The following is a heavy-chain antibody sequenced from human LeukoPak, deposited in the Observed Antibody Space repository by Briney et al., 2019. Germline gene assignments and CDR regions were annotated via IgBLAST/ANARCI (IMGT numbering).Heavy chain of an antibody. CDR2: ISSSSSYI. D-gene: IGHD2-2*01. V-gene: IGHV3-21*01. CDR1: GFTFSSYW. J-gene: IGHJ4*02. Sequence: GGSLRLSCAASGFTFSSYWMSWVRQAPGKGLEWVSSISSSSSYIYYADSVKGRFTISRDNAKNSLYPQMNSLRAEDTAVYYCARLKLLWSNYFDYWGQGTLVTVSS. CDR3: ARLKLLWSNYFDY.